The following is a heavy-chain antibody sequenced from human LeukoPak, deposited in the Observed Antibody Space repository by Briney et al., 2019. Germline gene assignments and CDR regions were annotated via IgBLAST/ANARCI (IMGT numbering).Heavy chain of an antibody. CDR3: FFFKQKTAYELSVSAFLRRLTCDWSSDVCSSDL. J-gene: IGHJ2*01. D-gene: IGHD2-21*02. CDR2: RWYDGSNK. V-gene: IGHV3-33*01. Sequence: KGLEWVAVRWYDGSNKYYADSVKGRFTISRDNSTNTLYLQMSSLRAEDTAVYYFFFFKQKTAYELSVSAFLRRLTCDWSSDVCSSDL.